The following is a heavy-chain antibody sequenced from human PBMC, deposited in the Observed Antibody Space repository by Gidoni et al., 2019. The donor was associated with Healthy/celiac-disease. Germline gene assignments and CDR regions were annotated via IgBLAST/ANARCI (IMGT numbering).Heavy chain of an antibody. CDR2: ISGSGGST. J-gene: IGHJ4*02. CDR3: AKDHPSLQMFEYYFDY. D-gene: IGHD3-10*02. CDR1: GFTFRSYA. V-gene: IGHV3-23*01. Sequence: EVQLLESGGGLVQPGGSLRLSCAAPGFTFRSYAMSWVRHAQGKGLEWVSAISGSGGSTYYADSVKGRFTISRDNSKNTLYLKMNSLRAEDTDVYYCAKDHPSLQMFEYYFDYWGQGTLVTVSS.